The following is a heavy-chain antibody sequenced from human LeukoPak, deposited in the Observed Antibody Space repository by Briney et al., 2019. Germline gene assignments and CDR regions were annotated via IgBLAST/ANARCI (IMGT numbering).Heavy chain of an antibody. CDR2: ISGSGGST. CDR3: AKLGYCSRGSCYSHFDY. J-gene: IGHJ4*02. V-gene: IGHV3-23*01. Sequence: GGSLRLSCAASGFTFSSYATSWVRQAPGKGLEWVSAISGSGGSTYYADSVKGRFTISRDNSKNTLYLQMNSLRAEDTAVYYCAKLGYCSRGSCYSHFDYWGQGTLVTVSS. D-gene: IGHD2-15*01. CDR1: GFTFSSYA.